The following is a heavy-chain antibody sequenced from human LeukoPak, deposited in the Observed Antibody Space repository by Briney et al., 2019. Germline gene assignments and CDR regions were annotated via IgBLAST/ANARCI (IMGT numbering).Heavy chain of an antibody. D-gene: IGHD2-2*01. V-gene: IGHV4-59*12. Sequence: SETLSLTCTASGGSISSYYWSWIRQPPGKGLEWIGYIYYSGSTNYNPSLKSRVTISLDTSKNQFSLKLSSVTAADTAVYYCARGLVVPAATRYLYFDLWGRGTLVTVSS. CDR2: IYYSGST. CDR1: GGSISSYY. CDR3: ARGLVVPAATRYLYFDL. J-gene: IGHJ2*01.